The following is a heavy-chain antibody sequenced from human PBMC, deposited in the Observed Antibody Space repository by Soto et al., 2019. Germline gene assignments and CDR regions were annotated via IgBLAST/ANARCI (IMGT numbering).Heavy chain of an antibody. J-gene: IGHJ6*02. CDR2: ISSSGSTI. D-gene: IGHD2-15*01. CDR3: ARGYCSGGSCYGDYYYYGMDV. Sequence: GGSLRLSCAASGFTFSSYEMNWVRQAPGKGLEWVSYISSSGSTIYYADSVKGRFTISRDNAKNSLYLQMNSLRAEDTAVYYCARGYCSGGSCYGDYYYYGMDVWGQGTTVTVSS. V-gene: IGHV3-48*03. CDR1: GFTFSSYE.